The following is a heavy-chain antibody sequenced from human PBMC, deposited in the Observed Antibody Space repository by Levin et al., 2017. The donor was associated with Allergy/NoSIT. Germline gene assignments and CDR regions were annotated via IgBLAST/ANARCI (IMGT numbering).Heavy chain of an antibody. V-gene: IGHV3-66*01. J-gene: IGHJ4*02. Sequence: KGLEWVSVIYSGGRRHYADSVKGRFTISRDNSKNKLYLQMNSLRAEDTAVYYCAREGEYYYGSGSYYPSHFDYWGQGTLVTVSS. D-gene: IGHD3-10*01. CDR3: AREGEYYYGSGSYYPSHFDY. CDR2: IYSGGRR.